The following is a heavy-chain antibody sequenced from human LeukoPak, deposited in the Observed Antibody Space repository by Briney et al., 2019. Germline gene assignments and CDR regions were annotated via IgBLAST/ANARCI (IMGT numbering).Heavy chain of an antibody. V-gene: IGHV3-7*03. CDR3: VRGLYGY. Sequence: GSLRLSCGASGFTFSTSWMIWVRQAPGKGLEWVGNLNQDGGEKYYVDSVKGRFTISRDNGRNSLYLQMDSLRVEDTAVYYCVRGLYGYWGQGTLVTVSS. J-gene: IGHJ4*02. D-gene: IGHD4-17*01. CDR2: LNQDGGEK. CDR1: GFTFSTSW.